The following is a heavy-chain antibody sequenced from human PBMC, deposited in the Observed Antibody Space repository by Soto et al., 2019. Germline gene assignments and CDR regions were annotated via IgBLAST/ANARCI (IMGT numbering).Heavy chain of an antibody. CDR3: ARDTPPDIVATIPPGFDY. CDR1: GYTFTSYG. D-gene: IGHD5-12*01. Sequence: ASVKVSCKASGYTFTSYGISWVRQAPGQGLEWMGWISAYNGNTNYAQKLQGRVTMTADTSTSTAYMELRSLRSDDTAVYYCARDTPPDIVATIPPGFDYWGQGTLVTVSS. V-gene: IGHV1-18*01. J-gene: IGHJ4*02. CDR2: ISAYNGNT.